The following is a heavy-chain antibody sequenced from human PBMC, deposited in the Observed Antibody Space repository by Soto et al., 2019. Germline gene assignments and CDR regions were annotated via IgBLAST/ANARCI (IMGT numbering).Heavy chain of an antibody. D-gene: IGHD6-13*01. CDR3: ARDGGYSSSWYKVSEKDYYYYGMDV. CDR1: GFTFSSYA. Sequence: PGGSLRLSCAASGFTFSSYAMHWVRQAPGKGLEWVAVISYDGSNKYYADSVKGRFTISRDNSKNTLYLQMNSLRAEDTAVYYCARDGGYSSSWYKVSEKDYYYYGMDVWGQGTTVTVSS. J-gene: IGHJ6*02. CDR2: ISYDGSNK. V-gene: IGHV3-30-3*01.